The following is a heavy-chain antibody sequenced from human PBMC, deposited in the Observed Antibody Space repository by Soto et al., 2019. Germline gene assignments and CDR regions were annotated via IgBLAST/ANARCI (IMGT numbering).Heavy chain of an antibody. CDR1: GFTFSSYA. D-gene: IGHD3-3*01. Sequence: GGSLRLSCAASGFTFSSYAMSWVRQAPGKGLEWVSAISGSGGSTYYADSVKGRFTISRDNSKNTLYLQMNSLRAEDTAVYYCAKDAPYDFWSGYDLGVDYWGQGTLVTVSS. CDR3: AKDAPYDFWSGYDLGVDY. CDR2: ISGSGGST. V-gene: IGHV3-23*01. J-gene: IGHJ4*02.